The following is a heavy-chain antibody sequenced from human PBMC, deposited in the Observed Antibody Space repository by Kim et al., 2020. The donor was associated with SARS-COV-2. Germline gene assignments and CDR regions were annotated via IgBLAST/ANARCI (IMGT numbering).Heavy chain of an antibody. CDR2: ISPYNGNT. V-gene: IGHV1-18*01. J-gene: IGHJ5*02. Sequence: ASVKVSCKASGYTFTSYGISWVRQAPGQGLEWMGWISPYNGNTNYAQKLQGRVTMTTDTSTSTAYMELRSLRSDDTALYYCARWPQLAPGVEPGGQGTLVTVSS. CDR3: ARWPQLAPGVEP. D-gene: IGHD6-13*01. CDR1: GYTFTSYG.